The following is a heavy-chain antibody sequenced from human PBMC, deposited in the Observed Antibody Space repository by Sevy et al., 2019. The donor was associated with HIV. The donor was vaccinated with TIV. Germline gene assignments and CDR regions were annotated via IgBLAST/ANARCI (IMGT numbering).Heavy chain of an antibody. Sequence: GGSLRLSCAASGFTFSSSAMHWVRQAPGKGLEWVAVISYDGINKYYADSVKGRFTISRDNSKDTLYLQMNSLRADDTAEYYCARDQMSSGPYWGQGTLVTVSS. CDR3: ARDQMSSGPY. CDR1: GFTFSSSA. V-gene: IGHV3-30-3*01. J-gene: IGHJ4*02. D-gene: IGHD3-10*01. CDR2: ISYDGINK.